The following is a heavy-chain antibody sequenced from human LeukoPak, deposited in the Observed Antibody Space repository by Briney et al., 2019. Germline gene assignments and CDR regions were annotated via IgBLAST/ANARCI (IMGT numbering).Heavy chain of an antibody. Sequence: GGPLRLSCAASGFTFSSYGMHWVRQAPGKGLEWVAFIRYDGSNKYYADSVKGRFTISRDNSKNTLYLQMNSLRAEDTAVYYCARVTMNMVRGVTPYWGQGTLVTVSS. D-gene: IGHD3-10*01. CDR3: ARVTMNMVRGVTPY. CDR2: IRYDGSNK. CDR1: GFTFSSYG. V-gene: IGHV3-30*02. J-gene: IGHJ4*02.